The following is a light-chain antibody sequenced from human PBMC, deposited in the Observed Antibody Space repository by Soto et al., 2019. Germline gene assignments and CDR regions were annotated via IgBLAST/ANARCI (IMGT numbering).Light chain of an antibody. V-gene: IGKV3-20*01. CDR3: QQYAGSRT. CDR2: GAS. J-gene: IGKJ1*01. Sequence: EIVLTQSPGTLSLSPGERATLSCRSSQSVSSSYLAWYQQKPGQAPRLLIYGASSRATGIPDRFSGRGSGTDITLTISRLEPEDYAVYSCQQYAGSRTFSKGTKVEIK. CDR1: QSVSSSY.